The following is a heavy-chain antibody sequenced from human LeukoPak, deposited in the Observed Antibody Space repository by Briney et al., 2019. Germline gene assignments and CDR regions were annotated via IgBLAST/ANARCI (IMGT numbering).Heavy chain of an antibody. CDR1: GGSISSSSHY. V-gene: IGHV4-61*05. CDR3: ARVRVGDSSGYYFDY. CDR2: IYYSGST. J-gene: IGHJ4*02. Sequence: SETLSLTCPVSGGSISSSSHYWGWLRQPPGKGLEWIVYIYYSGSTNYHPSPKSPSTISVDTCKNQFSLKLSSVTAADTAVYYCARVRVGDSSGYYFDYWGQGTLVTVSS. D-gene: IGHD3-22*01.